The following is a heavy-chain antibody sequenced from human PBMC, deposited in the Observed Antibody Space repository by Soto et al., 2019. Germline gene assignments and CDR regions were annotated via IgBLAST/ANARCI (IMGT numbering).Heavy chain of an antibody. CDR1: GGSISSGAYY. D-gene: IGHD1-26*01. Sequence: QVQLQESGPGLVKPSQTLSLTCTVSGGSISSGAYYWSWVRQPPGKGLEWIGYIHHNGNSYNNPSLKNRISISLDTSKNQFSLNLTSVTAADTAVYYCARVSATGTRWFDPWGQGTLVTVSS. CDR2: IHHNGNS. J-gene: IGHJ5*02. CDR3: ARVSATGTRWFDP. V-gene: IGHV4-31*03.